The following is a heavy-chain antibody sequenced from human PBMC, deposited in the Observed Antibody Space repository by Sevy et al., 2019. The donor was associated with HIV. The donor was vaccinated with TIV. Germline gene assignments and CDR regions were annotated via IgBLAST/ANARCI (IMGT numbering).Heavy chain of an antibody. V-gene: IGHV3-7*01. CDR2: IKQDGGEK. CDR1: GFTFRRYW. J-gene: IGHJ4*02. Sequence: GGSLRLSCAASGFTFRRYWMTWVRQAPGKGLEWVANIKQDGGEKYSVDSVKGRFTISRDNAKNSLYLQMNSLRVEDTAVYYCARLRDDSSGFHLDYRGQGTLVTVSS. CDR3: ARLRDDSSGFHLDY. D-gene: IGHD3-22*01.